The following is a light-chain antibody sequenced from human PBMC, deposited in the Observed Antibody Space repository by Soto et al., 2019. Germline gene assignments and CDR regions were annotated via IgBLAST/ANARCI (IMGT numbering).Light chain of an antibody. Sequence: QSALTQPPSVSGSPGQSVAISCSGSSSDVGSNNRVSWYQQHPGTAPKLMIYDVTNRPSGVSNRFSGSKSGNTASLTISGLQAEDEADYYCSSYTTSNTRQIVFGTGTKVTVL. V-gene: IGLV2-18*02. CDR2: DVT. CDR1: SSDVGSNNR. CDR3: SSYTTSNTRQIV. J-gene: IGLJ1*01.